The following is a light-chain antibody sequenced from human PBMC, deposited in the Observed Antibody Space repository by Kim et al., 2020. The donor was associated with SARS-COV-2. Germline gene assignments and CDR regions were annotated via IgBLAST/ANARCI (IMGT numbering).Light chain of an antibody. CDR1: QSVSSN. J-gene: IGKJ1*01. CDR2: GAS. V-gene: IGKV3-15*01. Sequence: SPGERATHSCRASQSVSSNLAWDQQKPGQAPRHLIYGASTRATGIPARFSGSGSGTEFTLTISSLQSEDFAVYYCQQYNNWPPWTFGQGTKVDIK. CDR3: QQYNNWPPWT.